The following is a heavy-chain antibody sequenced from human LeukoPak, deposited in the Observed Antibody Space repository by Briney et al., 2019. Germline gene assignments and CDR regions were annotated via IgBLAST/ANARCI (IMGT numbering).Heavy chain of an antibody. CDR3: ANSLMVRGVIIATYY. J-gene: IGHJ4*02. V-gene: IGHV3-30*02. CDR2: IRYDGSNK. Sequence: GGSLRLSCAASGFTFSSYGMHWVRQAPGKGLEWVAFIRYDGSNKYYADSVKGRFTISRDNSKNTLYLQMNSLRAEDTAVYYCANSLMVRGVIIATYYWGQGTLVTVSS. CDR1: GFTFSSYG. D-gene: IGHD3-10*01.